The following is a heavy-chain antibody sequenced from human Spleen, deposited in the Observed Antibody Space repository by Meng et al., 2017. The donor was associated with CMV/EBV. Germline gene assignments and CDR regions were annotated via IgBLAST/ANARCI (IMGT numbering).Heavy chain of an antibody. V-gene: IGHV3-69-1*01. CDR1: GFTFSDYY. J-gene: IGHJ4*02. Sequence: WGSLRLSCASSGFTFSDYYMNWIRHGPGKGQEWVSSISSSSTIYYADSVKVRFTISRDNAKNSLYLQMNSLSAEDTAVYYCARKLRAPLDNWGKGTLVTVSS. D-gene: IGHD5-24*01. CDR2: ISSSSTI. CDR3: ARKLRAPLDN.